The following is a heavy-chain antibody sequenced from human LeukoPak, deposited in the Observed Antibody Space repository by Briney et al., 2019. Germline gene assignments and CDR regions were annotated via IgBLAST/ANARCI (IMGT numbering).Heavy chain of an antibody. Sequence: ASVKVSCKASGYTFTGYYMHWVRQAPGQGLEWMGRINPNSGGTNYAQKFQGRVTMTRDTSISTAYMELSRLRSDDTAVYYCARGFYYDSSGYYSALDYWGQGTLVTVSS. J-gene: IGHJ4*02. CDR2: INPNSGGT. D-gene: IGHD3-22*01. CDR3: ARGFYYDSSGYYSALDY. V-gene: IGHV1-2*06. CDR1: GYTFTGYY.